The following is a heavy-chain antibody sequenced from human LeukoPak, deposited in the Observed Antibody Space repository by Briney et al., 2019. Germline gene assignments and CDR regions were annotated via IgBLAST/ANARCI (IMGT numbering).Heavy chain of an antibody. V-gene: IGHV3-21*01. CDR1: GFTFSSYS. J-gene: IGHJ4*02. D-gene: IGHD6-13*01. CDR3: ARDSPPIAAADY. CDR2: ISSSSSYI. Sequence: AGGSLRLSCAASGFTFSSYSRNWVRQAPGKGLEWVSSISSSSSYIYYADSVKGRFTISRDNAKNSLYLQMNSLRAEDTAVYYCARDSPPIAAADYWGQGTLVTVSS.